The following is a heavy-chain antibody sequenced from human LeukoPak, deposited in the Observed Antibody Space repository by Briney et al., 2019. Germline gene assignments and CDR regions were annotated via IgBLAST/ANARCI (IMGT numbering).Heavy chain of an antibody. D-gene: IGHD6-19*01. CDR2: INSSSSTI. Sequence: GGSLRLSCAASGFTFSSYSMNWVRQAPGKGLEWVSYINSSSSTIYYADSVKGRFTISRDNAKNSLYLQMNSLRAEDTAVYYCARDKVAGSYYYYGMDVWGQGTTVTVSS. J-gene: IGHJ6*02. CDR1: GFTFSSYS. V-gene: IGHV3-48*04. CDR3: ARDKVAGSYYYYGMDV.